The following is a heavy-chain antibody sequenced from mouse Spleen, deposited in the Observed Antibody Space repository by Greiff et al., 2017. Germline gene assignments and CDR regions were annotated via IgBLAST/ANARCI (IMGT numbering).Heavy chain of an antibody. V-gene: IGHV1-72*01. CDR3: ARDYGSFCAMDY. D-gene: IGHD1-1*01. Sequence: QVHVKQPGAELVKPGASVKLSCKASGYTFTSYWMHWVKQRPGRGLEGIGRIDPNSGGTKYNEKFKSKATLPVEKPSSTAYMQLSSLTSEDSAVYYCARDYGSFCAMDYWGQGTSVTVSS. CDR1: GYTFTSYW. J-gene: IGHJ4*01. CDR2: IDPNSGGT.